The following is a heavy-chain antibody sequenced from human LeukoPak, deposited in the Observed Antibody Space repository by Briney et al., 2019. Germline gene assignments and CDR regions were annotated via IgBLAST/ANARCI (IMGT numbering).Heavy chain of an antibody. V-gene: IGHV1-46*01. CDR2: INPSGGST. CDR1: GYTFTNYY. Sequence: ASVKVSCKASGYTFTNYYIHWVRQAPGQGLECMGIINPSGGSTSYAQKFQGRVTMTRDMSTSTVYMELSSLRSDDTAVYYCARDLEWELLGSYWFDPWGQGTLVTVSS. D-gene: IGHD1-26*01. CDR3: ARDLEWELLGSYWFDP. J-gene: IGHJ5*02.